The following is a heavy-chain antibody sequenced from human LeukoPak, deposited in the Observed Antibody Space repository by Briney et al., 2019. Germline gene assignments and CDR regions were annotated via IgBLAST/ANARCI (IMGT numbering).Heavy chain of an antibody. D-gene: IGHD3-3*01. CDR2: INPNSGGT. V-gene: IGHV1-2*02. CDR1: GYTFTGYY. Sequence: ASVKVSCKASGYTFTGYYMHWVRQAPGQGLEWMGWINPNSGGTNYAQKFQGRVTMTRDTSISTAYMELSRLRSDDTAVYYCARYNLLEGRWFDPWGQGTLVTVSS. J-gene: IGHJ5*02. CDR3: ARYNLLEGRWFDP.